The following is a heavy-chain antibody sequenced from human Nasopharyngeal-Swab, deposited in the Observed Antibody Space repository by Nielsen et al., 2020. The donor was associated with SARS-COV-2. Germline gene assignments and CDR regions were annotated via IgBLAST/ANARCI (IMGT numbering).Heavy chain of an antibody. D-gene: IGHD6-13*01. J-gene: IGHJ4*02. CDR1: GYTFTSYA. CDR3: ARGIAAAGTLDY. Sequence: ASEKVSCKASGYTFTSYAMHWVRQAPGQRLEWMGWINAGNGNTKYSQKFQGRVTITRDTSASTAYMELSSLRSEDTAVYYCARGIAAAGTLDYWGQGTLVTVSS. CDR2: INAGNGNT. V-gene: IGHV1-3*01.